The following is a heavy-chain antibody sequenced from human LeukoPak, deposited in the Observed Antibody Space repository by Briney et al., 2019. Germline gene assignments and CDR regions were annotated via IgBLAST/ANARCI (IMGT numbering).Heavy chain of an antibody. J-gene: IGHJ4*02. Sequence: GGSLRLSCAASGFTFSSYAMHWVRQAPGKGLQYVSTISSNGGGTYYADSVKGRFTISRGNSKNTLHLQMSSLRAEDTAVYYCVKDGGRYGSGSYYLDYWGQGSLVTVSS. V-gene: IGHV3-64D*06. CDR1: GFTFSSYA. CDR2: ISSNGGGT. D-gene: IGHD3-10*01. CDR3: VKDGGRYGSGSYYLDY.